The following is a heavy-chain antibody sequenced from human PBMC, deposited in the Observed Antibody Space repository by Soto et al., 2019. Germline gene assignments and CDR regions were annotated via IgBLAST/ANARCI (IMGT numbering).Heavy chain of an antibody. CDR3: AREYTAWPLAYGLDV. J-gene: IGHJ6*02. Sequence: PGGSLRLSCAASGFTFSDYYMSWIRQAPGKGLEWVSSISSRSDIYYADSVKGRFTISRDNAKNSVSLQMNGLRAEDTAVYYCAREYTAWPLAYGLDVWGQGTTVTVSS. CDR1: GFTFSDYY. D-gene: IGHD2-2*02. CDR2: ISSRSDI. V-gene: IGHV3-11*04.